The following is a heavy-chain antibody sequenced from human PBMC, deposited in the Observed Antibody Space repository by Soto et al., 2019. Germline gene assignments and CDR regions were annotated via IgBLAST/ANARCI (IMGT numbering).Heavy chain of an antibody. Sequence: GSLRLSCAASGFTFSSYGMHWVRQAPGKGLEWVAVISYDGSNKYYADSVKGRFTISRDNSKNTLYLQMNSLRAEDTAVYYCAKDVVVGATPGLGDYYYYYGMDVWSQGTTVTVSS. CDR3: AKDVVVGATPGLGDYYYYYGMDV. CDR2: ISYDGSNK. D-gene: IGHD1-26*01. V-gene: IGHV3-30*18. CDR1: GFTFSSYG. J-gene: IGHJ6*02.